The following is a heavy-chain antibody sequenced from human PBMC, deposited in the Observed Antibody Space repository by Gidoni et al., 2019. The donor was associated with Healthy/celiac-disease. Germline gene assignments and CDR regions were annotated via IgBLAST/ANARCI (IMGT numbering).Heavy chain of an antibody. V-gene: IGHV3-21*01. D-gene: IGHD3-10*01. CDR3: ARDYYGSGSYGGFDY. CDR2: ISSSSSYI. CDR1: GLPFSSYS. Sequence: EVQLVESGGGLVKPGGSLRLSCAASGLPFSSYSMNWVRQAPGKGLEWVSSISSSSSYIYYADSVKGRFTISRDNAKNSLYLQMNSLRAEDTAVYYCARDYYGSGSYGGFDYWGQGTLVTVSS. J-gene: IGHJ4*02.